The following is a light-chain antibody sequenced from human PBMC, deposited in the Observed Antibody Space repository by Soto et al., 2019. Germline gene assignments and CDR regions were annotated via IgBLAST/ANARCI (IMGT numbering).Light chain of an antibody. J-gene: IGLJ7*01. CDR2: RNN. Sequence: QSVLTQQPSASGTPGQRVTISCSGSSSNIGSNYVYWYQQLPGTAPKLLIYRNNQRPSGVPDRFSGSKSGTSASLAISGLRSEDEADYYCAAWDDIRSGLAVFGGGTQLTVL. CDR1: SSNIGSNY. CDR3: AAWDDIRSGLAV. V-gene: IGLV1-47*01.